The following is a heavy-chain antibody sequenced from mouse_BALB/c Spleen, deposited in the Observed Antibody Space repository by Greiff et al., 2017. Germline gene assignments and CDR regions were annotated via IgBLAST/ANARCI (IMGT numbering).Heavy chain of an antibody. CDR2: ISNGGGST. J-gene: IGHJ2*01. Sequence: EVKVVESGGGLVQPGGSLKLSCAASGFTFSSYTMSWVRQTPEKRLEWVAYISNGGGSTYYPDTVKGRFTISRDNAKNTLYLQMSSLKSEDTAMYYCARGPSLHGNFYYWGQGTTLTVSS. V-gene: IGHV5-12-2*01. CDR1: GFTFSSYT. CDR3: ARGPSLHGNFYY. D-gene: IGHD1-1*01.